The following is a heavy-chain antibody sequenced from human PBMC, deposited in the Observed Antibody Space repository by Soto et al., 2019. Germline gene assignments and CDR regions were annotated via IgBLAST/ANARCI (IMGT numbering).Heavy chain of an antibody. J-gene: IGHJ5*02. CDR1: GGSLSGGSYY. V-gene: IGHV4-61*01. D-gene: IGHD3-16*01. Sequence: PSETLSLTCTVSGGSLSGGSYYWNWIRQPPGKQMEWIGYIYDSGATKYNPSLKSRVTISQDTSKNQFSLKMNSVTPSDTAVYYCAREWGPYWFDPWGQGILVTVSS. CDR3: AREWGPYWFDP. CDR2: IYDSGAT.